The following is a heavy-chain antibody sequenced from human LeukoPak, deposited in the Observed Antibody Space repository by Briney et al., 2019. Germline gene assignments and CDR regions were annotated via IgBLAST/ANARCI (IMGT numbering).Heavy chain of an antibody. V-gene: IGHV4-39*02. J-gene: IGHJ4*02. Sequence: SETLSLTCTVSGGSLSGSSYYWGWLRQPPGTGLEWIGSIYYSGSTYYNPSLKSRVTISVDTSKNQFSLKLNSVTATDTAVYYCARGLFKAWQLWFDRYFDYGGQGTLVTVSS. D-gene: IGHD5-18*01. CDR3: ARGLFKAWQLWFDRYFDY. CDR2: IYYSGST. CDR1: GGSLSGSSYY.